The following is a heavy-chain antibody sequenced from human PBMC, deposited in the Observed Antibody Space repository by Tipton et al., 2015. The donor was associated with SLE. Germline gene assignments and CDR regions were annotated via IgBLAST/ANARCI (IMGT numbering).Heavy chain of an antibody. J-gene: IGHJ6*03. V-gene: IGHV4-34*01. CDR1: GGSFSGYS. CDR3: ARGVAGYYSFCYMDV. CDR2: ANHDRDT. D-gene: IGHD2-15*01. Sequence: TLSLTCAVYGGSFSGYSCNWIRQPPGKGLEWIGGANHDRDTIYNPSLKSGVTFSVDTSTNQLSLRLNSVTAADTAVYYCARGVAGYYSFCYMDVWGKGTTVTVSS.